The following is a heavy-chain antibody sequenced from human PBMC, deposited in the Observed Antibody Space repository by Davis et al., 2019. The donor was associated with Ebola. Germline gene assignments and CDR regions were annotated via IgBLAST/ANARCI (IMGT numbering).Heavy chain of an antibody. V-gene: IGHV4-59*08. CDR2: IYYSGST. D-gene: IGHD6-19*01. CDR3: ARGPSGWYAYYFDY. CDR1: GGSISSHY. Sequence: PSETLSLTCTVSGGSISSHYWSWIRQPPGKGLEWIGYIYYSGSTNYNPSLKSRVTISVDTSKNQFSLKLSSVTAADTAVYYCARGPSGWYAYYFDYWGQGTLVTVSS. J-gene: IGHJ4*02.